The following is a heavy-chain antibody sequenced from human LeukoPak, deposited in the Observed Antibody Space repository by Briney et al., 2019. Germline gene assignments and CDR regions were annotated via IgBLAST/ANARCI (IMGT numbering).Heavy chain of an antibody. Sequence: GGSLRLSCAVSGFTFSTYAMSWVRQAPGKGLEWVSHFGGSGGTIYYADSVKGRFTISRDNSKNTLYLQMNSLRAEDTAVYYCAKKVGLVSAPLYYFDVWGQGTLVTVSS. J-gene: IGHJ4*02. CDR3: AKKVGLVSAPLYYFDV. CDR2: FGGSGGTI. D-gene: IGHD5/OR15-5a*01. CDR1: GFTFSTYA. V-gene: IGHV3-23*01.